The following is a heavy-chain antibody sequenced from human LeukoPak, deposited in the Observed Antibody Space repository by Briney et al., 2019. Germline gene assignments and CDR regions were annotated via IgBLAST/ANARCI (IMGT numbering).Heavy chain of an antibody. CDR2: IYYSGST. D-gene: IGHD1-26*01. J-gene: IGHJ5*02. Sequence: SETLSLTCTVSGGSISSSGYYWGWIRQPPGKGLEWIASIYYSGSTYYNPSLKSRVTISVDTSKNQLSLKLSSLTAADTAVYYCARNEYSGSYYGLSWFDPWGQGTLVTVSS. V-gene: IGHV4-39*01. CDR3: ARNEYSGSYYGLSWFDP. CDR1: GGSISSSGYY.